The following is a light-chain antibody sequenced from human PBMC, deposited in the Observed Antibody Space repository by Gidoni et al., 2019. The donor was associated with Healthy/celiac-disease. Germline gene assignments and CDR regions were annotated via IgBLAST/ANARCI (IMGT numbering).Light chain of an antibody. J-gene: IGKJ2*01. CDR2: KAS. V-gene: IGKV1-5*03. CDR1: QSLSSW. CDR3: QQYNSYSYT. Sequence: DIQMTQSPSTLSASVGDRVTITCRASQSLSSWLAWYHQKPGKAPKLLIYKASSLESGVPSRFSGSGSGTEFTLTISSLQPDDFATYYCQQYNSYSYTFGQGTKLEIK.